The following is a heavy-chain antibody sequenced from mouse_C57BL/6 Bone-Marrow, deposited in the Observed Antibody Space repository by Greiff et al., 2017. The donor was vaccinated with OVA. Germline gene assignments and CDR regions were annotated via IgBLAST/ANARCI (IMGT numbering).Heavy chain of an antibody. J-gene: IGHJ2*01. D-gene: IGHD4-1*01. CDR2: INPNNGGT. Sequence: VQLQQSGPELVKPGASVKISCKASGYTFTDYYMNWVKQSHGKSLEWIGDINPNNGGTSYNQKFKGKATLTVDKSSSTAYMELRSLTSEDSAVYYCARFQAGTSYWGQGTTLTVSS. CDR1: GYTFTDYY. V-gene: IGHV1-26*01. CDR3: ARFQAGTSY.